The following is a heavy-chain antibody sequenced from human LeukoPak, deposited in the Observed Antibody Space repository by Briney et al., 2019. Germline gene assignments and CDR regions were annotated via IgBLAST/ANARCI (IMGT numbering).Heavy chain of an antibody. J-gene: IGHJ6*02. D-gene: IGHD3-9*01. Sequence: PSQTLSLTCTVSGGSISSRGYYWSWIRQHPGKGLEWIGYIYYSGSTYYNPSLKSRVTISVDTSKNQFSLKLSSVTAADTAVYYCCGYYDILTGYSSSPYYGMDVWGQGTTVTVSS. CDR1: GGSISSRGYY. V-gene: IGHV4-31*03. CDR3: CGYYDILTGYSSSPYYGMDV. CDR2: IYYSGST.